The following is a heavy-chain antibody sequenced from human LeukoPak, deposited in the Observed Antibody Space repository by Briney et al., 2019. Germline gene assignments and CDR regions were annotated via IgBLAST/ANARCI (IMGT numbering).Heavy chain of an antibody. J-gene: IGHJ4*02. CDR1: GGSISSSDYY. D-gene: IGHD3-3*01. CDR2: IYYSGST. V-gene: IGHV4-39*07. Sequence: SETLSLTCTVSGGSISSSDYYWGWIRQPPGKGLEWIGYIYYSGSTYYNPSLKSRVTISVDTSKNQFSLKLTSVAAADTAMYYCTRDMEYPGAGFDYWGQGIPVTVSS. CDR3: TRDMEYPGAGFDY.